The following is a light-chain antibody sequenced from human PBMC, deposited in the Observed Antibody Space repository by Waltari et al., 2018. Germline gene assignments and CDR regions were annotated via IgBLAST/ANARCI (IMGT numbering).Light chain of an antibody. CDR3: QKYDRLPAT. Sequence: EIVLTQSPGTLSLSPGERGTLSCRASQSVSRFLAWYQQKPGQAPRLLIYGASTRATGLPDRFSCSGSGTDFSRTISRLEPEDFAVYYCQKYDRLPATFGQGTKVEIK. CDR2: GAS. J-gene: IGKJ1*01. V-gene: IGKV3-20*01. CDR1: QSVSRF.